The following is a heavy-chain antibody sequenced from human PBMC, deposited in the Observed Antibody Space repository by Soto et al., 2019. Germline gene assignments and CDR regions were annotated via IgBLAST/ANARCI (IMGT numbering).Heavy chain of an antibody. CDR2: MYHSGST. Sequence: PSETLSLTCAVSGGSISSGGYSWSWIRQPPGKGLEWIGYMYHSGSTYYNPSLKSRVTISIDRSKNQFSLKLSSVTAADTAMYYCARHAYDFWSGHPNPRYYYGMDVWGQGTTVTVSS. CDR1: GGSISSGGYS. V-gene: IGHV4-30-2*01. J-gene: IGHJ6*02. D-gene: IGHD3-3*01. CDR3: ARHAYDFWSGHPNPRYYYGMDV.